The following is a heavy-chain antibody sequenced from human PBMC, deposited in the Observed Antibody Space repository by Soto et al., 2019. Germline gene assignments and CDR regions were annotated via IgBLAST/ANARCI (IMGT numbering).Heavy chain of an antibody. D-gene: IGHD3-3*01. J-gene: IGHJ4*02. V-gene: IGHV3-7*03. CDR3: ARDKGGYDFWSGWPVFDY. CDR2: IKEDGSEK. CDR1: GFTSSSYW. Sequence: LRLSCAASGFTSSSYWMSWVGQAPGNGLEWVANIKEDGSEKYYVDSVKGRFTISRDNAKNSLYLQMNSLRAEDTAVYYCARDKGGYDFWSGWPVFDYWGQGTLVTVSS.